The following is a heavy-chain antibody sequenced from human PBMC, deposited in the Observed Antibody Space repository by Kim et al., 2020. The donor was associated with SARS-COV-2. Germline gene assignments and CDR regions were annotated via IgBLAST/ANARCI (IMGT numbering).Heavy chain of an antibody. V-gene: IGHV3-33*06. J-gene: IGHJ4*02. D-gene: IGHD1-26*01. Sequence: DCRKTRFTISRSTSKNTQYLQMNSLGVEDTAIYYCGKGTTIGSYIIDSWGQGTLVTVSS. CDR3: GKGTTIGSYIIDS.